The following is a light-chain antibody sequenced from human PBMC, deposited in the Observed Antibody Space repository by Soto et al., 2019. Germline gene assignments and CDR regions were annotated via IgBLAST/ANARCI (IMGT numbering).Light chain of an antibody. V-gene: IGKV1-5*01. CDR3: QQYNSYPLT. CDR2: DVS. J-gene: IGKJ4*01. CDR1: QSTSGW. Sequence: DIQMTQSPSTLSASVGDRVTITCRASQSTSGWLAWYQQKPGKAPELLIYDVSNLGSGVPSRFSGSGSGTEFTLTISGLQPDDLATYYCQQYNSYPLTFGGGTKVELK.